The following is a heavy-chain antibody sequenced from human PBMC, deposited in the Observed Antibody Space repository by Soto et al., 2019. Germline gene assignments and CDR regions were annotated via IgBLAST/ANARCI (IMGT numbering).Heavy chain of an antibody. J-gene: IGHJ3*02. CDR2: INPSGGST. Sequence: ASVKVSCKGSGYTFTSYYMHWVRQAPGQRLEWMGIINPSGGSTSYEQNFQGRVTMTRDTSTSTVYMELSSLRSEDTAVYYCGRGPPIWSGSTVPDSDDAFDIWGQGTMVTVSS. V-gene: IGHV1-46*01. D-gene: IGHD3-3*01. CDR3: GRGPPIWSGSTVPDSDDAFDI. CDR1: GYTFTSYY.